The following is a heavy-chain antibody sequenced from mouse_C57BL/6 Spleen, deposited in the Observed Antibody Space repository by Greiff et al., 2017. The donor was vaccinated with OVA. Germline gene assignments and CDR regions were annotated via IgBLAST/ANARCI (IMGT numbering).Heavy chain of an antibody. Sequence: VKLQESGPELVKPGASVKISCKASGYAFSSSWMNWVKQRPGKGLEWIGRIYPGDGDTNYNGKFKGKATLTADKSSSTAYMQLSSLTSEDSAVYFCAREGTTAVGYFDVWGTGTTVTVSS. CDR1: GYAFSSSW. V-gene: IGHV1-82*01. CDR3: AREGTTAVGYFDV. CDR2: IYPGDGDT. D-gene: IGHD1-2*01. J-gene: IGHJ1*03.